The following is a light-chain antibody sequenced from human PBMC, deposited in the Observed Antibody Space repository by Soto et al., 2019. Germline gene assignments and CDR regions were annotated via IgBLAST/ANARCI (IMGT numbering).Light chain of an antibody. CDR2: DAS. CDR1: QSVSSSY. V-gene: IGKV3D-20*02. J-gene: IGKJ5*01. CDR3: QQRSNWPIT. Sequence: ELVLTQSPGTLSLSPGERATLSCRASQSVSSSYLAWYQQKPGQAPRLLIYDASNRATGIPARFSGSGSGTDFTLTISSLEPEDFAVYYCQQRSNWPITFGQGTRLENK.